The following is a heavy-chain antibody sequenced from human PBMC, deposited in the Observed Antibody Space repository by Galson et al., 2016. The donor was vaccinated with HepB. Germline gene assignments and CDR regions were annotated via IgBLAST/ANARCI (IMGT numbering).Heavy chain of an antibody. D-gene: IGHD2-21*02. CDR1: GFTFSYYS. V-gene: IGHV3-48*04. CDR3: ARGPRGASAIAPLDY. Sequence: SLRLSCAASGFTFSYYSLSWVRQAPGKGLEWISYISGTNTIYYADSVKGRFTISRDNAKNSLYLHMNSLRAEDTAVYYCARGPRGASAIAPLDYWGQGTLVTVSS. J-gene: IGHJ4*02. CDR2: ISGTNTI.